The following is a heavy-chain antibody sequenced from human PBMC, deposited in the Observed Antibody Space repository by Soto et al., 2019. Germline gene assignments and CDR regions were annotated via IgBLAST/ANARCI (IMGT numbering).Heavy chain of an antibody. CDR2: IWNDGSNK. CDR1: GFTFSSYG. CDR3: ARDYYDGSGPLDY. V-gene: IGHV3-33*01. D-gene: IGHD3-22*01. Sequence: GGSLRLSCAASGFTFSSYGMHWVRQAPGKGLEWVAVIWNDGSNKYYADSVKGRFTISRDNSKNTLYLQMNSLRAEDTAVYYCARDYYDGSGPLDYWGQGTLVTVSS. J-gene: IGHJ4*02.